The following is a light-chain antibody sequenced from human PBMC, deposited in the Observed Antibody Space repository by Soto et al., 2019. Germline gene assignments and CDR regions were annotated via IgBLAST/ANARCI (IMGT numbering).Light chain of an antibody. CDR2: GAS. CDR3: QQRSNWPPIT. Sequence: EIVLTQSPGTLSLSPGERATLSCRASQGVSSSYLAWYQQRPGQAPRLLIYGASSRATGIPDRFSGSGSGTDFTLTISRLEAEDFAVYYCQQRSNWPPITFGQGTRLEIK. CDR1: QGVSSSY. J-gene: IGKJ5*01. V-gene: IGKV3D-20*02.